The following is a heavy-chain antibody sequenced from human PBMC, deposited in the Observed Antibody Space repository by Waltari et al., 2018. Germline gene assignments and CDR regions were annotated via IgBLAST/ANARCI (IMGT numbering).Heavy chain of an antibody. CDR3: AKDAFGNTYLDF. D-gene: IGHD2-2*02. CDR1: GFTFSNFG. V-gene: IGHV3-30*02. Sequence: QVNLVESGGGVVQPGGSLRLSCATSGFTFSNFGMHWVRQAPGRGRGWGALIWFAGIDKFYADSVRCRFTISRDNSARTLYLDMDSLRLDDTAMYYCAKDAFGNTYLDFWGQGTLVTVSS. J-gene: IGHJ4*02. CDR2: IWFAGIDK.